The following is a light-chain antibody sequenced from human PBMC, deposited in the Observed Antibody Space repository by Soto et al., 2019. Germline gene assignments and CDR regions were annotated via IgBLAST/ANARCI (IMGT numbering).Light chain of an antibody. Sequence: QCVLTQPRSVSGSPGQSVTISCTGTSSDVGGYNYVSWYQQHPGKAPKLMIYDVSKRPSGVPDRFSGSKSGNTASLTISGLQAEDEADYYCCSYAGSYPYVFGTGTKVTVL. J-gene: IGLJ1*01. CDR1: SSDVGGYNY. CDR2: DVS. V-gene: IGLV2-11*01. CDR3: CSYAGSYPYV.